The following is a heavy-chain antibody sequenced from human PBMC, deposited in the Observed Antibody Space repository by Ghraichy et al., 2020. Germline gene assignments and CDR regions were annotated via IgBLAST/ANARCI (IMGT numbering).Heavy chain of an antibody. CDR3: AKCQSTCSPCLNFDV. CDR1: GFTFSSYA. V-gene: IGHV3-23*01. CDR2: ISGSANSI. J-gene: IGHJ4*02. D-gene: IGHD3-16*01. Sequence: LSLTCAASGFTFSSYAMSWVRQAPGKGLEWVSGISGSANSIYYEDSVKGRFTISRDNSKNTLYLQMNSLKAEDTAEYYCAKCQSTCSPCLNFDVWGQGTPLTVSS.